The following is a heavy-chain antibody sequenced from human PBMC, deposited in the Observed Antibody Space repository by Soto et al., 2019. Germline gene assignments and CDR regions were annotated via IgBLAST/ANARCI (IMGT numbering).Heavy chain of an antibody. J-gene: IGHJ5*02. CDR1: GFTFENFA. CDR3: AKSLDGVPVQEFDP. D-gene: IGHD3-3*01. CDR2: IAYDGTSK. Sequence: QVQLVESGGGVVQPGMSLRLSCAASGFTFENFAMHWVRQAPGKGLEWVTVIAYDGTSKYYADSVKGRFTISRDNSINTLYLQMNSLRVEDTAVYYCAKSLDGVPVQEFDPRGQGTLVTVSS. V-gene: IGHV3-30*18.